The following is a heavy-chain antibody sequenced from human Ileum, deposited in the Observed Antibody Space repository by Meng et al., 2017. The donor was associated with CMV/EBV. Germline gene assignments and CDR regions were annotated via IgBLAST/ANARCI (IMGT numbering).Heavy chain of an antibody. V-gene: IGHV1-46*01. Sequence: ASVKVSCKASGYTFIGYYMHWVRQAPGQGLEWMGLINPSGDRTRSAQKFQGRVTMTRDTSTSTVYMELSSLRSDDTAVYYCARGIPRGSYSSSWYYYDYWGQGTLVTVSS. CDR1: GYTFIGYY. D-gene: IGHD6-13*01. J-gene: IGHJ4*02. CDR3: ARGIPRGSYSSSWYYYDY. CDR2: INPSGDRT.